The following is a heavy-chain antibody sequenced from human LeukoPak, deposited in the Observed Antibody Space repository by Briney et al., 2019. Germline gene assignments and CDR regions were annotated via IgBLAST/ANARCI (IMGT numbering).Heavy chain of an antibody. J-gene: IGHJ5*02. CDR3: ARDSMVRGVITNIDGFDP. CDR2: ISSSSSYI. CDR1: GFTFSSYS. V-gene: IGHV3-21*01. Sequence: GGSLRLSCAASGFTFSSYSMNWVRQAPGKGLEWVSSISSSSSYIYYADSVRGRFTISRDNAKNSLYLQMNSLRAEDTAVYYCARDSMVRGVITNIDGFDPWGQGTLVTVSS. D-gene: IGHD3-10*01.